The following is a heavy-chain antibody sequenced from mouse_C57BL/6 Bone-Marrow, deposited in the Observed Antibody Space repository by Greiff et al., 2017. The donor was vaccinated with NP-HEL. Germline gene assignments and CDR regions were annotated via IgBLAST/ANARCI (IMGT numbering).Heavy chain of an antibody. D-gene: IGHD2-4*01. J-gene: IGHJ4*01. CDR2: INHDGSST. CDR1: GFTFSDYY. Sequence: EVQVVESEGGLVQPGSSMKLSCTASGFTFSDYYMAWVRQVPEKGLEWVANINHDGSSTYYLDSLKSRFIISRDNAKNILYLQMRSLKSEDTATYYCAREGGLRRRTYAMDYWGQGTSVTVSS. V-gene: IGHV5-16*01. CDR3: AREGGLRRRTYAMDY.